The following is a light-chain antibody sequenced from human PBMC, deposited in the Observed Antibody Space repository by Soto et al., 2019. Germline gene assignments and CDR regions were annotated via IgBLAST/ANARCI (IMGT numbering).Light chain of an antibody. CDR3: QSYDSSLSGFWV. V-gene: IGLV1-40*01. Sequence: QSVLTQPPSVSGAPGQRVTISCTGSSSNIGAGFDVHWYQLLPGTAPKLLIYANTNRPSGVPDRFSGSKSGTSASLAITGLQAEDEADYYCQSYDSSLSGFWVFGGGTKLTVL. CDR2: ANT. CDR1: SSNIGAGFD. J-gene: IGLJ3*02.